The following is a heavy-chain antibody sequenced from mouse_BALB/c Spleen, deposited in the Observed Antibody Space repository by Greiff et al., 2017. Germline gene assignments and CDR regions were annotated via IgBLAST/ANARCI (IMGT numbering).Heavy chain of an antibody. Sequence: EVKLVESGPGLVKPSQSLSLTCTVTGYSITSDYAWNWIRQFPGNKLEWMGYISYSGSTSYNPSLKSRISITRDTSKNQFFLQLNSVTTEDTATYYCARGRAYWGQGTLVTVSA. J-gene: IGHJ3*01. CDR2: ISYSGST. CDR3: ARGRAY. CDR1: GYSITSDYA. V-gene: IGHV3-2*02.